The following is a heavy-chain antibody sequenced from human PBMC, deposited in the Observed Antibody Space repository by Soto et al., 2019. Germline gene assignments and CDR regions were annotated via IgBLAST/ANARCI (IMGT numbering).Heavy chain of an antibody. CDR2: MNPNSGNT. V-gene: IGHV1-8*01. CDR3: ARIGYCSGGSCYLGSNWFDP. Sequence: GASVKVSCKASGYTFTSYDINWVRQATGQGLEWMGWMNPNSGNTGYAQKFQGRVTMTRNTSISTAYMELSSLRSEDTAVYYCARIGYCSGGSCYLGSNWFDPWSQGTLVTVSS. D-gene: IGHD2-15*01. CDR1: GYTFTSYD. J-gene: IGHJ5*02.